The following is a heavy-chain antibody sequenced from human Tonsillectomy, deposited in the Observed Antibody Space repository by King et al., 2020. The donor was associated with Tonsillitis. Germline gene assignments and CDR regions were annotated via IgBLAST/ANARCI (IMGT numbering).Heavy chain of an antibody. J-gene: IGHJ3*01. Sequence: MQLVQSGAEVKKPGESLKISCQGSAYSFADHWVAWVRQMPRKGLEWMGLIFPGDSDIKYSPSFQGQVTISADRSISTAYLHWTSLKASDTAVYYCSTLTRLLPHGAFDVWGQGTMVTVSS. CDR2: IFPGDSDI. D-gene: IGHD3-22*01. CDR3: STLTRLLPHGAFDV. CDR1: AYSFADHW. V-gene: IGHV5-51*01.